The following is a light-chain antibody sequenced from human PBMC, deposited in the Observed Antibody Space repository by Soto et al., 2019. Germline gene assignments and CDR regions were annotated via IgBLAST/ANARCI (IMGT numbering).Light chain of an antibody. CDR2: DVS. V-gene: IGLV2-11*01. J-gene: IGLJ3*02. Sequence: QSALTQPRSVSGSPEQSVTISCTGTSSDVGDYNYVSRYQQYPGKAPKLVIYDVSKRPSGVPDRFSGSKSGNTASLTISGLQAEDEADYYCCSFAGSYTFWVFGGGTKLTVL. CDR1: SSDVGDYNY. CDR3: CSFAGSYTFWV.